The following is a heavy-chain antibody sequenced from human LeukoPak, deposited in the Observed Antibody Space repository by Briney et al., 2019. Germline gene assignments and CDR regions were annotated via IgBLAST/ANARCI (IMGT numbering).Heavy chain of an antibody. D-gene: IGHD1-7*01. CDR3: VQFELDY. V-gene: IGHV1-2*02. CDR2: VNPNTGGT. J-gene: IGHJ4*02. CDR1: GYTFTGYY. Sequence: ASVKVSCKASGYTFTGYYLHWVRQAPGQGLEWMGCVNPNTGGTNYAQKFQGRVTMTRDTSISTAYMDLSRLRSDDTAVYYCVQFELDYWGQGTLVTVSS.